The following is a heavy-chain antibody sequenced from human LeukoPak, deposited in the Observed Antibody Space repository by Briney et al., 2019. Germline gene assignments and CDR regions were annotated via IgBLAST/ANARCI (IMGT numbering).Heavy chain of an antibody. CDR3: ARAISYYDFWSGYLDPPYYFDY. Sequence: SETLSLTCTVSGGSISSSIYYWGWIRQPPGKGLEWIGSIYYTGSTYFNPSLKNRVTISVDTSKNHFSLELSSVTAADTAVYYCARAISYYDFWSGYLDPPYYFDYWGQGTLVTVSS. J-gene: IGHJ4*02. CDR2: IYYTGST. CDR1: GGSISSSIYY. V-gene: IGHV4-39*07. D-gene: IGHD3-3*01.